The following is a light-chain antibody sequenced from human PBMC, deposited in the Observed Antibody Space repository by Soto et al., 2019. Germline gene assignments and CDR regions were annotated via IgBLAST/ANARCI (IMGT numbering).Light chain of an antibody. CDR1: ENVNTY. V-gene: IGKV3-11*01. CDR2: DSS. J-gene: IGKJ4*01. CDR3: QQRVDWPLT. Sequence: ETVWTQAPATLYLCPGERATLSCMASENVNTYLAWLQQKCGQAPRLRIYDSSHRATATPDRFSGSGSGTDFALPISRVEHEDFAAYYCQQRVDWPLTFGGAT.